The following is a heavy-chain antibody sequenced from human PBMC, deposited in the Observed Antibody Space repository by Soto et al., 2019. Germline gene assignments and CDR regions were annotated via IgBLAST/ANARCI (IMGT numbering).Heavy chain of an antibody. CDR2: MNSDGRTT. CDR1: GFNFGNNW. Sequence: EVQLVESGGGLVQPGGSLRLSCAASGFNFGNNWMHWVRQAPGKGLEWVSRMNSDGRTTNYADSVKGRFTVSRDNAKNTLYLQMNSLRAEDTAVYYCATDEVDYWGPGTVVTVSS. V-gene: IGHV3-74*01. CDR3: ATDEVDY. J-gene: IGHJ4*01.